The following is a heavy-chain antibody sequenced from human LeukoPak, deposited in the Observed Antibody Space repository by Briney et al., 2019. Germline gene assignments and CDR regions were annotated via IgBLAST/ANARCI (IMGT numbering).Heavy chain of an antibody. Sequence: GGSLRLSCAASGFTFSNAWMSWVRQAPGKGLEWVGRIKSKTDGGTTDYAALVKGRFTISRDDSKNTLYLQMNSLKTEDTAVYYCTTVSYCTNGVCRYYYYYYGMDVWGQGTTVTVSS. CDR2: IKSKTDGGTT. D-gene: IGHD2-8*01. V-gene: IGHV3-15*01. CDR3: TTVSYCTNGVCRYYYYYYGMDV. J-gene: IGHJ6*02. CDR1: GFTFSNAW.